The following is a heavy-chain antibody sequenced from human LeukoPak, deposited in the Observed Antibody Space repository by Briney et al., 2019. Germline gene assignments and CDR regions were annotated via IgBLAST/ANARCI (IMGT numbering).Heavy chain of an antibody. CDR3: AKGASGIAAAGTIVDYYGMDV. D-gene: IGHD6-13*01. J-gene: IGHJ6*02. CDR2: ISGSGGST. V-gene: IGHV3-23*01. CDR1: GFTFSSYA. Sequence: PGGSLRLSCAASGFTFSSYAMSWVRQAPGKGLEWVSAISGSGGSTYYADSVKGRFTISRDNSKNTLYLQMNSLRAEDTAVYYCAKGASGIAAAGTIVDYYGMDVWGQRTTVTVSS.